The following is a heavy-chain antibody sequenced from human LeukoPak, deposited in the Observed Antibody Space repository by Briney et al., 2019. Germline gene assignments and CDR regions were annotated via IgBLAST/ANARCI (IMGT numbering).Heavy chain of an antibody. CDR3: ARDSGQQWLVDYFDY. D-gene: IGHD6-19*01. CDR1: GFTFSSYA. Sequence: PGGSLRLSCAPSGFTFSSYALHWVRQAPGKGLEWVALISYDGSNKYYTDSVKGRFTISRDNSKNTLYLQMNTLRAEDTAVYYCARDSGQQWLVDYFDYWGQGTLVTVSS. CDR2: ISYDGSNK. V-gene: IGHV3-30*04. J-gene: IGHJ4*02.